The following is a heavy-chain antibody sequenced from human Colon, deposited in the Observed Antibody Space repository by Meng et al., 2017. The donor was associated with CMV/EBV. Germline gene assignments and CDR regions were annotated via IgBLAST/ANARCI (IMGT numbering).Heavy chain of an antibody. CDR3: AKYIRQLIKYYYYGMNV. Sequence: GESLKISCAASGFTFSNYGIHWVRQAPGKGLEWVAFIRYDGNDKYYGDSVKGRFTISRDNSKNTLYLQMNSLRPEDTAVYYCAKYIRQLIKYYYYGMNVWGQGTTVTVSS. CDR2: IRYDGNDK. V-gene: IGHV3-30*02. D-gene: IGHD6-6*01. J-gene: IGHJ6*02. CDR1: GFTFSNYG.